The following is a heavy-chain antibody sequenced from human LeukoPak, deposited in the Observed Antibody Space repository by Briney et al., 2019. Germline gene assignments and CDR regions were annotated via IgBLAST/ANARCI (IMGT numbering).Heavy chain of an antibody. CDR1: GGSFSGYY. J-gene: IGHJ5*02. CDR2: INHSGST. Sequence: SETLSLTCAVYGGSFSGYYWSWIRQPPGKGLEWIGEINHSGSTNYNPSLKSRVTISVDTSKNQFSLKLSSVTAADTAVYYCARLVAAAGTLFDPWGQGTLVTVSS. V-gene: IGHV4-34*01. CDR3: ARLVAAAGTLFDP. D-gene: IGHD6-13*01.